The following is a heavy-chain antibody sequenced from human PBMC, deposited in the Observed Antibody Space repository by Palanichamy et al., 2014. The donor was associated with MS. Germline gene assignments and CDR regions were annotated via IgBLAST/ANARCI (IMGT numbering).Heavy chain of an antibody. CDR1: GYTLTELS. V-gene: IGHV1-24*01. D-gene: IGHD3-3*01. J-gene: IGHJ6*02. Sequence: QVQLVQSGAEVKKPGASVKVSCKVSGYTLTELSMHWVRQAPGKGLEWMGGFDPEDGETIYAQKFQGRVTMTEDTSTDTAYMELSSLRSEDTAVYYCATGVVLRFLEWSNYYYGMDVWGQGTTVTVSS. CDR3: ATGVVLRFLEWSNYYYGMDV. CDR2: FDPEDGET.